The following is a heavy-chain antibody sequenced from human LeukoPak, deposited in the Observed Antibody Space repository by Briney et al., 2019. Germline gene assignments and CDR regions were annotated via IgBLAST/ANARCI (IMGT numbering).Heavy chain of an antibody. CDR2: ISSSGSTI. D-gene: IGHD3-9*01. Sequence: GGSLRLSCAASGFTFSNYEMNWDRQAPGKGLEWVSYISSSGSTIYYADSVKGRFTISRDNAKNTLYLQMNSLRAEDTAVYYCARGADSGYSSDNWGQGTLVSVSS. CDR3: ARGADSGYSSDN. CDR1: GFTFSNYE. J-gene: IGHJ4*02. V-gene: IGHV3-48*03.